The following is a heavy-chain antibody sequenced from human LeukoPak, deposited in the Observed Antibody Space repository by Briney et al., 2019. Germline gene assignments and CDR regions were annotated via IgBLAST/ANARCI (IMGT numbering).Heavy chain of an antibody. Sequence: AGSLSLSCAASGFTFSSYAMSWVRQAPGKGLEWVSAISGSGGSTYYADSVKGRFTISRDNSKNTLYLQMNSLRAEDTAVYYCAKAVAGYYYDSSGSGSDYWGQGTLVTVSS. D-gene: IGHD3-22*01. CDR1: GFTFSSYA. CDR3: AKAVAGYYYDSSGSGSDY. J-gene: IGHJ4*02. V-gene: IGHV3-23*01. CDR2: ISGSGGST.